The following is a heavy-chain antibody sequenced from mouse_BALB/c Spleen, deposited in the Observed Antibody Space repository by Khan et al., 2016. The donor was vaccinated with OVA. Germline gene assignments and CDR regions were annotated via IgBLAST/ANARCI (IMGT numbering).Heavy chain of an antibody. D-gene: IGHD3-1*01. J-gene: IGHJ3*01. V-gene: IGHV3-6*02. CDR2: IRYDGSN. CDR3: ARGGSSGPAWFAY. CDR1: GYSITSGYY. Sequence: EVQLQESGPGLVKPSQSLSLTCSVTGYSITSGYYWNWIRQFPGNKLEWMGYIRYDGSNNYNPSLKNRISITRDTSKNQFFLKLNSVAPGATATYSCARGGSSGPAWFAYWGHVTLVTVSA.